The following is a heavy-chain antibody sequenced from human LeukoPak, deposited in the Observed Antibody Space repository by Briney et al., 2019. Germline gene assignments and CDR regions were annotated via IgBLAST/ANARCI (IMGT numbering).Heavy chain of an antibody. CDR2: IYHTGNT. CDR3: ASLLEGAFDI. D-gene: IGHD2/OR15-2a*01. J-gene: IGHJ3*02. Sequence: SQTLSLTCTLSGGSITSGNYYWSWIRQPPGKGLEWIGSIYHTGNTDYNPSLKSRVSLSVDTSKNQFSLKLSSVTAADTAVYYCASLLEGAFDIWGQGTMVTVSS. V-gene: IGHV4-30-2*01. CDR1: GGSITSGNYY.